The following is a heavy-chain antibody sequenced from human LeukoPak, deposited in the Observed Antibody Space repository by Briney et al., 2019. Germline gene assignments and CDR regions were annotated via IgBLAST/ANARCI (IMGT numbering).Heavy chain of an antibody. CDR2: IWYDGSNK. CDR3: ARDYDILTGFPRGGFDY. J-gene: IGHJ4*02. V-gene: IGHV3-33*01. Sequence: GGSLRLSCAASRFTFSNYGMHWVRRAPGKGLEWVAVIWYDGSNKYYADSVKGRFTISRDNSKNTLYLQMNSLRAEDTAVYYCARDYDILTGFPRGGFDYWGQGTLVTVSS. CDR1: RFTFSNYG. D-gene: IGHD3-9*01.